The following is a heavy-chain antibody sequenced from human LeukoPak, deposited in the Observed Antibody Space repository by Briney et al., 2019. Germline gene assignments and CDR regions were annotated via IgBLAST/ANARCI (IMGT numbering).Heavy chain of an antibody. Sequence: SDTLSLPCSVSDGSISSCYWSWIRQPAGKALEEIRRISASGNTNYNPSLKSRVTMSVDTSKNQCSLKLSSVTAADTAVYYCARSYGSGSPQIWGQGTMVSVFS. V-gene: IGHV4-4*07. J-gene: IGHJ3*02. CDR2: ISASGNT. CDR3: ARSYGSGSPQI. D-gene: IGHD3-10*01. CDR1: DGSISSCY.